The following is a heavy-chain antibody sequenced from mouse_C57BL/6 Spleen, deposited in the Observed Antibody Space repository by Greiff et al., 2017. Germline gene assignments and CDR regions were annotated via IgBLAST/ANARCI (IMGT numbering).Heavy chain of an antibody. CDR2: IYPGDGDT. CDR1: GYAFSSYW. CDR3: ARLRAYDYDEFAY. D-gene: IGHD2-4*01. V-gene: IGHV1-80*01. Sequence: QVQLQQSGAELVKPGASVKISCKASGYAFSSYWMNWVKQRPGKGLEWIGQIYPGDGDTNYNGKFKGKATLTADKSSSTAYMQLSSLTSEDSAVYFCARLRAYDYDEFAYWGQGTLVTVSA. J-gene: IGHJ3*01.